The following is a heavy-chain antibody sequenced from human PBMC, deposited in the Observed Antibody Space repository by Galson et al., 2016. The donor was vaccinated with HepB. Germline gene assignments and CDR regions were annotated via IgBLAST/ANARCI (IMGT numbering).Heavy chain of an antibody. CDR2: ISAYNGHT. CDR3: ARDYVAVTTSFDF. Sequence: SVKVSCKASGYTFTNYGFSWVRQAPGQGLEWMGWISAYNGHTNYAHKLQNRITLTTDTSTSTAYMELSSLRSDDTAIYYCARDYVAVTTSFDFWGQGTLVTVSS. CDR1: GYTFTNYG. J-gene: IGHJ4*02. D-gene: IGHD6-19*01. V-gene: IGHV1-18*01.